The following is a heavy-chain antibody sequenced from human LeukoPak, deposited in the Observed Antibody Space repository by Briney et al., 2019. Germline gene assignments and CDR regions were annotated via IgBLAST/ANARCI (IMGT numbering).Heavy chain of an antibody. CDR3: AKGAFTRGAFDI. Sequence: PGGSLRLSCAASGFTFSSYGMHWVRQAPGKGLEWVAVISYDGSNKYYADSVKGRFTISRDNSKNTLYLQMNSLRAEDTALYYCAKGAFTRGAFDIWGQGTMVTVSS. CDR1: GFTFSSYG. CDR2: ISYDGSNK. D-gene: IGHD3-16*01. J-gene: IGHJ3*02. V-gene: IGHV3-30*18.